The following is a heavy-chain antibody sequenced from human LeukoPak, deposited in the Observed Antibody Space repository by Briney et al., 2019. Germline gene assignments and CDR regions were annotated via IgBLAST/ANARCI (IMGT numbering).Heavy chain of an antibody. CDR3: ATDFWSGYYDSSGYRHSDY. Sequence: GGSLRLSCAASGFTFSSYEMNWVRQAPGKGLEWISYIRNSGPTIYYADSVKGRFTISRDNAKSSLYLQMNSLGVEDTAVYYCATDFWSGYYDSSGYRHSDYWGQGTLVTVSS. CDR1: GFTFSSYE. V-gene: IGHV3-48*03. J-gene: IGHJ4*02. D-gene: IGHD3-3*01. CDR2: IRNSGPTI.